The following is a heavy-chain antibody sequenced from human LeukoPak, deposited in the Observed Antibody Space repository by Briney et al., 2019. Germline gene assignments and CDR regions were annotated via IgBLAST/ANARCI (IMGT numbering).Heavy chain of an antibody. CDR2: ISYDGSNK. J-gene: IGHJ6*02. D-gene: IGHD6-13*01. CDR3: ARVSAAGTFVPSGMDV. Sequence: GGSLRLSCAASGFTFSSYAMYWVRQAPGKGLEWVAVISYDGSNKYYADSVKGRFTISRDNSKNTLYLQMNSLRAEDTAVYYCARVSAAGTFVPSGMDVWGQGTTVTVSS. V-gene: IGHV3-30-3*01. CDR1: GFTFSSYA.